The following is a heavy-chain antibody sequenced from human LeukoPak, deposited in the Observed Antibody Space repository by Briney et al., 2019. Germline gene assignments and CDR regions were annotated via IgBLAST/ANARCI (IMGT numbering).Heavy chain of an antibody. CDR3: ARAPLSFDY. V-gene: IGHV4-34*01. J-gene: IGHJ4*02. CDR2: INQSGST. Sequence: SETLSLTCAVYGASFSGYYWSWIRQPPGKGLEWIGEINQSGSTNYNPSLKSRVTISVDTSKNQLSLRLSSVTAADTAVYYCARAPLSFDYWGQGTLVTVSS. CDR1: GASFSGYY.